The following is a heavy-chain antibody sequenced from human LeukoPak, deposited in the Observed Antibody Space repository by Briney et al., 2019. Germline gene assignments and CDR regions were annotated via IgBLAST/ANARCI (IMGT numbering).Heavy chain of an antibody. CDR1: GYSISSGYY. CDR2: IYYSGST. J-gene: IGHJ6*03. V-gene: IGHV4-61*01. CDR3: ARGPSYYGLTPYYYYYMDV. Sequence: SETLSLTCTVSGYSISSGYYWGWIRQPPGKGLEWIGYIYYSGSTNYNPSLKSRVTISIDTSKNQFSLKLSSVTAADTAVYYCARGPSYYGLTPYYYYYMDVWGKGTTVTVSS. D-gene: IGHD4-17*01.